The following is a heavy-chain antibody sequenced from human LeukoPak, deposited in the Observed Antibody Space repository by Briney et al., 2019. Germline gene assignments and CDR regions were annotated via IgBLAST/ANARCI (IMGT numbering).Heavy chain of an antibody. J-gene: IGHJ4*02. V-gene: IGHV5-51*01. CDR1: GYSFTIYW. D-gene: IGHD5-24*01. CDR2: IYPGDSDT. Sequence: GESLQISCKASGYSFTIYWIGWVRQMPGKGLEWMRIIYPGDSDTRYSPSFQGQVTISADTSINIVYLQWSSLKASDTAMYYCARREMATITTFDFWGRGTLVTVSS. CDR3: ARREMATITTFDF.